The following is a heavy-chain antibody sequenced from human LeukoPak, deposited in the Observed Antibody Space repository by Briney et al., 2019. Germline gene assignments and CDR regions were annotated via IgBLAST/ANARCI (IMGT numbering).Heavy chain of an antibody. CDR1: GGSISSYY. V-gene: IGHV4-59*08. Sequence: PSETLSLTCTVSGGSISSYYWSWIRQPPGKGLEWIGYIYYSGSTNYNPSLKSRVTISVDTSKNQFSLKLSSVTAADTAVYYCARNRGYSYGYPFDYWGQGTLVTVSP. J-gene: IGHJ4*02. D-gene: IGHD5-18*01. CDR3: ARNRGYSYGYPFDY. CDR2: IYYSGST.